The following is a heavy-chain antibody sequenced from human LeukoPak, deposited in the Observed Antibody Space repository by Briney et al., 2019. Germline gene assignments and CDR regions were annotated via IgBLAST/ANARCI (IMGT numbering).Heavy chain of an antibody. V-gene: IGHV4-34*01. J-gene: IGHJ5*02. CDR3: GRAPSS. CDR1: GGSFSGYY. Sequence: SETLSLTCAVYGGSFSGYYWSWIRQPPGKGLEWIGEINHSGSTNYNPSLKSRVTISIDASKNQFSLTLTSVTAADTAVYFCGRAPSSWGQGILVTVSS. D-gene: IGHD2-15*01. CDR2: INHSGST.